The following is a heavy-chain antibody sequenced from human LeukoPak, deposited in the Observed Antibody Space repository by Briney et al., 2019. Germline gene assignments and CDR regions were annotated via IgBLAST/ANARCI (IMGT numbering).Heavy chain of an antibody. D-gene: IGHD6-19*01. Sequence: QPGGSLRLSCAASGFTFSGSAMPWVRQASGKGLEWVGRIRSKANSYATAYAASVKGRFTISRDDSKNTAYLQMNSLKTEDTAVYYCTRHEEWLAASPNWYFDLWGRGTLVTVSS. CDR2: IRSKANSYAT. J-gene: IGHJ2*01. V-gene: IGHV3-73*01. CDR1: GFTFSGSA. CDR3: TRHEEWLAASPNWYFDL.